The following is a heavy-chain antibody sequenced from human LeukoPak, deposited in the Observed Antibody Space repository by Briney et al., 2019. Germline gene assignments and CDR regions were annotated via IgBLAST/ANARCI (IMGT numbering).Heavy chain of an antibody. D-gene: IGHD6-13*01. Sequence: GGSLRLSCAASGFTFSSYSMNWVRQAPGKGLEWVSYISSSSSTIYYADSVKGRFTISRDNSKNTLYLQMNSLRAEDTAVYYCARVGIAAAGARSDYWGQGTLVTVSS. J-gene: IGHJ4*02. CDR2: ISSSSSTI. CDR1: GFTFSSYS. V-gene: IGHV3-48*01. CDR3: ARVGIAAAGARSDY.